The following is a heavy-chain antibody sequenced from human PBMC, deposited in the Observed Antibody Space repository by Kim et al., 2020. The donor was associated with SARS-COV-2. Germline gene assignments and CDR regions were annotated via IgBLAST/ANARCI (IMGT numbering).Heavy chain of an antibody. V-gene: IGHV3-7*03. D-gene: IGHD2-21*02. CDR3: ARDRVESDPCDY. Sequence: YDVDAVKGRFTISRDNAKNSRYLQMNSLRAEDTAVYYCARDRVESDPCDYWGQGTLVTVSS. J-gene: IGHJ4*02.